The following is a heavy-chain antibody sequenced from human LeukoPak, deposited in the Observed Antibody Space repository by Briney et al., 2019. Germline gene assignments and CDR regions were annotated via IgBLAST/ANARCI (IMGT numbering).Heavy chain of an antibody. V-gene: IGHV4-39*01. J-gene: IGHJ6*02. CDR2: IYYSGST. CDR3: ASQYSGSYYDYYYGMDV. CDR1: GGSISSSSYY. Sequence: SETLSLTCTVSGGSISSSSYYWGWIRQPPGKGLEWIGSIYYSGSTYYNPSLKSRVTISVDTSKNQFSLKLSSVTAADTAVYYCASQYSGSYYDYYYGMDVWGQGTTVTVSS. D-gene: IGHD1-26*01.